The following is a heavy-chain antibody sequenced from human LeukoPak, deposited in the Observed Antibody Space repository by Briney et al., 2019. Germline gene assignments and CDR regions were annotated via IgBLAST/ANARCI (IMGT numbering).Heavy chain of an antibody. J-gene: IGHJ4*02. D-gene: IGHD3-22*01. Sequence: PGGSLRLSCAASGFAFSTYDMNWVRQAPGKGLEWLSYISSRGSIIYYADSVEGRFTISRDNAKNSLYLQMNSLRAEDTAVYYCARFSSSYYPDYWGQGTLATVSS. V-gene: IGHV3-48*03. CDR2: ISSRGSII. CDR1: GFAFSTYD. CDR3: ARFSSSYYPDY.